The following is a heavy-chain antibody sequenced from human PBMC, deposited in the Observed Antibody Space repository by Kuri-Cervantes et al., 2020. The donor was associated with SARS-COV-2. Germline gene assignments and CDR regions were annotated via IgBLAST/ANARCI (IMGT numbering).Heavy chain of an antibody. V-gene: IGHV3-11*01. Sequence: GGSLRLSCTASGFIFSDYYMTWIRQAPGKGLEWVSNIGPSGTTKYYADSVKGRFTISRDNAKNSLYLQMNSLKTEDTAVYYCTTEWIQLWPPSHYFDYWGQGTLVTVSS. CDR2: IGPSGTTK. D-gene: IGHD5-18*01. J-gene: IGHJ4*02. CDR3: TTEWIQLWPPSHYFDY. CDR1: GFIFSDYY.